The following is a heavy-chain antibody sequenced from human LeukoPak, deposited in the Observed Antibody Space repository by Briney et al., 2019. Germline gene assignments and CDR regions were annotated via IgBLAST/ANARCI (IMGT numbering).Heavy chain of an antibody. D-gene: IGHD1-7*01. CDR1: GHTFTGYY. Sequence: ASVKVSCKASGHTFTGYYIHWVRQAPGQGLEWMGWTNPNSGGTKYAQKFQGRVTMTRDTSISTAYMDLSRLRSDDTAVYYCVQFELDYWGQGTLVTVSS. V-gene: IGHV1-2*02. CDR2: TNPNSGGT. CDR3: VQFELDY. J-gene: IGHJ4*02.